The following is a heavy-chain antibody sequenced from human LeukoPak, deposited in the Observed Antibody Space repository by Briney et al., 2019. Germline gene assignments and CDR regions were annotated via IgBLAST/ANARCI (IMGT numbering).Heavy chain of an antibody. D-gene: IGHD1-7*01. CDR2: IKSKTDGGTT. CDR3: TTASLELHYYYGMDV. Sequence: PGGSLRLSCAASGFTFSNAWMNWVRQAPGKGLEWVGRIKSKTDGGTTDYAAPVKGRFTISRDDSKNTLYLQMNSLKTEDTAVYYCTTASLELHYYYGMDVWGQGTTVTVSS. J-gene: IGHJ6*02. CDR1: GFTFSNAW. V-gene: IGHV3-15*07.